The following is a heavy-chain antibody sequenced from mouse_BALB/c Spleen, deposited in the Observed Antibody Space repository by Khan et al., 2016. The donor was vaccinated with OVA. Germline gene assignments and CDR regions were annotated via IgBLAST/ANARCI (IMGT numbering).Heavy chain of an antibody. J-gene: IGHJ2*01. CDR3: AKLRVCYFDY. Sequence: QVQLKESGPGLVAPSQSLSITCTVSGFSFTSNGVSWVRQPPGKGLEWLGVIWGDGGINYHSVFKSRLSISKDNSKSQVFLILNSLQTDDTATYYCAKLRVCYFDYWGQGTTLTVSS. V-gene: IGHV2-3*01. CDR1: GFSFTSNG. CDR2: IWGDGGI.